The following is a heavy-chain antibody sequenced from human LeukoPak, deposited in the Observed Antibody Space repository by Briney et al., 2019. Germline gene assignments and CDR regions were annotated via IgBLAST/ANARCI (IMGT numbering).Heavy chain of an antibody. D-gene: IGHD3-22*01. J-gene: IGHJ4*02. CDR2: INHSGST. Sequence: PSETLSLTCAVYGGSFSGYYWSWIRQPPGKGLEWIGEINHSGSTNYNPSLKSRVTISVDTSKNQFSLKLSSVTAADTAVYYCARTTYYYDSSGYGFGYWGQGTLVTLSS. CDR1: GGSFSGYY. CDR3: ARTTYYYDSSGYGFGY. V-gene: IGHV4-34*01.